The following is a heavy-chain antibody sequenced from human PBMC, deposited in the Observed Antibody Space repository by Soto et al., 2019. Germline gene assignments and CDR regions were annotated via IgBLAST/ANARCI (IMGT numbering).Heavy chain of an antibody. CDR2: INHSGST. CDR3: ARGSRDGYNSHFDY. V-gene: IGHV4-34*01. Sequence: PSETLSLTCDVSGYSITSGYYWSWIRQPPGKGLEWIGEINHSGSTNYNPSLKSRVTISVDTSKNQFSLKLSSVTAADTAVYYCARGSRDGYNSHFDYWGQGTLVTVSS. D-gene: IGHD5-12*01. J-gene: IGHJ4*02. CDR1: GYSITSGYY.